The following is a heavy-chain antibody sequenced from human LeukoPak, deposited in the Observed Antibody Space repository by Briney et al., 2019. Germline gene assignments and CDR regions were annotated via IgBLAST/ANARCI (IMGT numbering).Heavy chain of an antibody. Sequence: ASVKVSCKASGYTFTTYAMHWVRQAPGQRLERMGWINAGNGNTKYSQKFQGRVTITRDTSASTAYMELSSLRSEDTTVYYCARSSPSGSLQGQYWGQGTLVTVSS. CDR1: GYTFTTYA. CDR2: INAGNGNT. J-gene: IGHJ4*02. D-gene: IGHD1-26*01. V-gene: IGHV1-3*01. CDR3: ARSSPSGSLQGQY.